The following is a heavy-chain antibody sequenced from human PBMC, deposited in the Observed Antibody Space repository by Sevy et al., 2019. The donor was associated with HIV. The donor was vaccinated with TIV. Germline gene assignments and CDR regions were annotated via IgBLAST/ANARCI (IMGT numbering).Heavy chain of an antibody. V-gene: IGHV3-13*01. J-gene: IGHJ3*01. CDR3: ARGGSDAFDF. CDR2: IGTAGDT. CDR1: GFNLRTYD. Sequence: GVSLRLSCAASGFNLRTYDMHWVRQAPGKGLEWVSAIGTAGDTSYPASVKGRFTISRENARNSLHLQMNNLGVGDTAMYFCARGGSDAFDFWGRGAMVTVSS. D-gene: IGHD3-10*01.